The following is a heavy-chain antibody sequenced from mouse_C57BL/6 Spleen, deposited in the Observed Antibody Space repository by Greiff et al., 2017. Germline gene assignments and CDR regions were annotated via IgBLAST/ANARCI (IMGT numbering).Heavy chain of an antibody. CDR3: AREYDGYPAY. Sequence: VQLQESGAELVKPGASVKISCKASGYAFSSYWMNWVKQRPGKGLEWIGQIYPGDGDTNYNGKFKGKATLTADKSSSTAYMQLSSLTSEDAAVYFCAREYDGYPAYWGQGTLVTVSA. CDR1: GYAFSSYW. V-gene: IGHV1-80*01. CDR2: IYPGDGDT. D-gene: IGHD2-3*01. J-gene: IGHJ3*01.